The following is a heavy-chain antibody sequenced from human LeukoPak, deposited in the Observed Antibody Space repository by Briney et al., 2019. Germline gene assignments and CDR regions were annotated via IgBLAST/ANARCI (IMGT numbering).Heavy chain of an antibody. J-gene: IGHJ4*02. V-gene: IGHV1-69*13. CDR2: IIPIFGTA. Sequence: SVKVSCKASGGTFSSYAISWVRQAPGQGLEWMGGIIPIFGTANYAQKFQGRVTITADESTSTAYMELSSLRSEDTAVYYCARVGYDSSGYPHWGYWGQGTLVTVSS. CDR3: ARVGYDSSGYPHWGY. CDR1: GGTFSSYA. D-gene: IGHD3-22*01.